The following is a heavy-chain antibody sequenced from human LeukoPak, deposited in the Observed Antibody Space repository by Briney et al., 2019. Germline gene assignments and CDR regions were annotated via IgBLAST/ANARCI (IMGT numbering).Heavy chain of an antibody. D-gene: IGHD2-2*02. CDR2: ISGSGGST. V-gene: IGHV3-23*01. CDR3: AKDNVIVVVPAAIQLRGHYYMDV. Sequence: PGGSLRLSCAASGFTFSSYAMSWVRQAPGKGLEWVSAISGSGGSTYYADSVKGRFTISRDNSKNTLYLQMNSLRAEDTAVYYCAKDNVIVVVPAAIQLRGHYYMDVWGKGTTVTVSS. J-gene: IGHJ6*03. CDR1: GFTFSSYA.